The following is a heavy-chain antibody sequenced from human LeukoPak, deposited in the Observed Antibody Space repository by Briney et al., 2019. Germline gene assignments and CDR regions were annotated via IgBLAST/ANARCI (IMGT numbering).Heavy chain of an antibody. CDR3: ARAASDSSSYVFDY. CDR1: GSTSTIYS. V-gene: IGHV3-21*01. D-gene: IGHD3-22*01. J-gene: IGHJ4*02. CDR2: ISRSSSYI. Sequence: GGSLRLSCAASGSTSTIYSMNWVRQAPGKGLEWVSSISRSSSYIYYADSVKGRFTISRDNAKNSLYLQMNSLRAEDTAVYYCARAASDSSSYVFDYWGQGTLVTVSS.